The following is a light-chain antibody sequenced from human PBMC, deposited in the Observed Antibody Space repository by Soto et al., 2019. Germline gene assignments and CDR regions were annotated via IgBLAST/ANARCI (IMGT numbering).Light chain of an antibody. V-gene: IGLV3-1*01. J-gene: IGLJ1*01. Sequence: SYELTQPPSVSVSPGQTASITCSGEKLGDKFACWYQQKPGQSPVLVIYQDNKRPSGIPDRFSGSNSGNTATLTISGTQAMGEADYYCQAWDRSVNYVFGTGTKVTVL. CDR1: KLGDKF. CDR3: QAWDRSVNYV. CDR2: QDN.